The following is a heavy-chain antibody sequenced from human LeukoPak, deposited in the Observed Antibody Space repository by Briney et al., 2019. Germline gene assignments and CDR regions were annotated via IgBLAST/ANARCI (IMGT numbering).Heavy chain of an antibody. J-gene: IGHJ6*03. CDR3: AKGGSVGPYYYMDV. Sequence: PGGSLRLSCAASEFTFSNYKMNWVRQAPGKGLEWVSAISGSGGSTYYADSVKGRFTISRDNSKNTLYLQMNSLRAEDTAVYYCAKGGSVGPYYYMDVWGKGTTVTVSS. CDR2: ISGSGGST. CDR1: EFTFSNYK. V-gene: IGHV3-23*01. D-gene: IGHD1-26*01.